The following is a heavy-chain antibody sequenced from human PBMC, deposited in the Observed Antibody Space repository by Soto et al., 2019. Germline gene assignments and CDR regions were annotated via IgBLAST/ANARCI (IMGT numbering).Heavy chain of an antibody. V-gene: IGHV1-69*13. Sequence: SVKVSCKASGGTFSSYAISWVRQAPGQGLEWMGGIIPIFGTANYAQKFQGRVTITADESTSTAYMELSSLRSEDTAVYYCARDLVMRWLKLRQSEYYYSGMDVWGQGTTVTIS. CDR3: ARDLVMRWLKLRQSEYYYSGMDV. D-gene: IGHD5-12*01. CDR1: GGTFSSYA. J-gene: IGHJ6*02. CDR2: IIPIFGTA.